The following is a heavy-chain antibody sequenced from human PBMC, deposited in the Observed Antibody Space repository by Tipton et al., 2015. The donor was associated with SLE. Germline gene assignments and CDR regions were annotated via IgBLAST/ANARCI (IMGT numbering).Heavy chain of an antibody. CDR1: GGSISSYY. CDR3: ARDRGSGSYYTHDALDI. J-gene: IGHJ3*02. V-gene: IGHV4-59*12. D-gene: IGHD3-10*01. Sequence: TLSLTCTVSGGSISSYYWSWIRQPPGKGLEWIGSFYYSGSTYYNPSLKSRVTISVDTSKNQFSLKLSSVTAADTAVYYCARDRGSGSYYTHDALDIWGQGTMVTVSS. CDR2: FYYSGST.